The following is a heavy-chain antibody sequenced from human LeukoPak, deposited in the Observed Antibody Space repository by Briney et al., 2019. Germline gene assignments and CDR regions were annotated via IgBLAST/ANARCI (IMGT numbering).Heavy chain of an antibody. CDR3: ARGDTLGYSSSWYNY. J-gene: IGHJ4*02. CDR1: GFTFSSYW. D-gene: IGHD6-13*01. CDR2: IKQDGSEE. Sequence: PGGSLRLSCAASGFTFSSYWMSWVRQAPGKGLEWVANIKQDGSEEYYVDSVKGRFTISRDNAKNSLYLQMNSLRAEDTAVYYCARGDTLGYSSSWYNYWGQGTLVTVSS. V-gene: IGHV3-7*01.